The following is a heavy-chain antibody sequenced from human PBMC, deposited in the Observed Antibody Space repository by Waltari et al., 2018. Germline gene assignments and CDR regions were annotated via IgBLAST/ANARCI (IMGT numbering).Heavy chain of an antibody. J-gene: IGHJ5*02. CDR2: YEPEDGET. V-gene: IGHV1-24*01. CDR3: ALDREYEGWFDP. D-gene: IGHD6-6*01. CDR1: GQSLSESS. Sequence: QVQLVQSGAEVRKPGASVKVSCNVSGQSLSESSIHWVRQAPGKGPEWMWGYEPEDGETTYAQKFKGRLSMTEDTDTAYMELTSLQSDDTAVYYCALDREYEGWFDPWGQGTLVTVSS.